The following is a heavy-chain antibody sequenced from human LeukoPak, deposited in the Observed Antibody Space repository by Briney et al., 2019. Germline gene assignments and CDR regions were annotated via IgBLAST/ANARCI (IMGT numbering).Heavy chain of an antibody. Sequence: PGRSLRLSCAASGFTFSSYSMNWVRQAPGKGLECVSYISTSSNTIHYADSLKGRFTISRDNAKNSLYLQMSSLRAEDTAVYYCARDRGTSGYLPWGQGTLVTVSS. CDR3: ARDRGTSGYLP. J-gene: IGHJ5*02. D-gene: IGHD3-22*01. V-gene: IGHV3-48*01. CDR2: ISTSSNTI. CDR1: GFTFSSYS.